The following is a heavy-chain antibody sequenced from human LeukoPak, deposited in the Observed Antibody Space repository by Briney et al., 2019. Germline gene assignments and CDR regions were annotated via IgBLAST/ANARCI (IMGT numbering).Heavy chain of an antibody. CDR2: ISNSGNTI. D-gene: IGHD2-21*01. J-gene: IGHJ4*02. Sequence: GGSLRLSCAASGFTFSDYYMSWIRQAPGKGLEWVSYISNSGNTIKYADSMKGRFTISRDNAKNSLYLQMDSLRAEDTAVYYCARGSDNYGGYVDYWGQGTLVTVSS. CDR3: ARGSDNYGGYVDY. V-gene: IGHV3-11*04. CDR1: GFTFSDYY.